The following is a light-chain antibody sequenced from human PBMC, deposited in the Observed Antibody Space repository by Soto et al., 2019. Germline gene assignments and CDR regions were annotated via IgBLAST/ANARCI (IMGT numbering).Light chain of an antibody. J-gene: IGLJ2*01. CDR3: SSYTSSSPHVV. Sequence: QSALTQPASVSGSPGQSITISCTGTSSDVGGYNYVSWYQQHPGKAPKLMIYDVSNRASGVSNHFSGSKSGNTASLTISGLQAEDEADYYCSSYTSSSPHVVFGGGTKLTVL. CDR1: SSDVGGYNY. CDR2: DVS. V-gene: IGLV2-14*01.